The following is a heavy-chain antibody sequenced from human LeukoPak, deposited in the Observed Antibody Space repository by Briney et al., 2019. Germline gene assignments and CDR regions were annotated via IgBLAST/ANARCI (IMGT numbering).Heavy chain of an antibody. V-gene: IGHV3-43*02. CDR3: AKGVRSGTYYNCFDP. J-gene: IGHJ5*02. CDR1: GFTLDGSA. Sequence: GGSLRLSCVASGFTLDGSALNWVRQAPGKGLEWISLISGDGDNTYYADSVKGRFTISRDTSTNSLYLQMSSLRAEDTAFYYCAKGVRSGTYYNCFDPWGQGTLVTVSS. CDR2: ISGDGDNT. D-gene: IGHD1-26*01.